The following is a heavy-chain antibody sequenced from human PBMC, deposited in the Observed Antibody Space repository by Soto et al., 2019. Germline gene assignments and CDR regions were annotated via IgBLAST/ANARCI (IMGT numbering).Heavy chain of an antibody. D-gene: IGHD3-10*01. CDR1: GYTFTSYY. Sequence: GASVKVSCKASGYTFTSYYMHWVRQAPGQGLEWMGIINPSGGSTSYAQKFQGRVTMTRDTSTSTVYMELSSLRSEDTAVYYCARDGLWFGELLFDPGHYFDYWGQGTLVTVSS. J-gene: IGHJ4*02. CDR3: ARDGLWFGELLFDPGHYFDY. V-gene: IGHV1-46*01. CDR2: INPSGGST.